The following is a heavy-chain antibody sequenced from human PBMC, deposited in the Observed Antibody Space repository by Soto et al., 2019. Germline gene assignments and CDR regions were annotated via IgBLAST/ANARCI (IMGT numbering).Heavy chain of an antibody. V-gene: IGHV3-30-3*01. Sequence: GSLRLSCAASGFTFSNAWMSWVRQAPGKGLEWVAVISYDGSNKYYADSVKGRFTISRDNSKNTLYLQMNSLRAEDTAVYYCARDLIRVSYGQYNYYYYGMDVWGQGTTVTVSS. CDR2: ISYDGSNK. CDR3: ARDLIRVSYGQYNYYYYGMDV. CDR1: GFTFSNAW. J-gene: IGHJ6*02. D-gene: IGHD2-8*01.